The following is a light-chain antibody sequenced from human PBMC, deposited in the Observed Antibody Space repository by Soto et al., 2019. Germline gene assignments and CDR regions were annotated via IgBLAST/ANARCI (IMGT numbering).Light chain of an antibody. Sequence: DIQMTQSPSSLSASVGDRVTITCRASQSISSYLNWYQQKPGKAPKLLIYAASSLQSGVPSRFSGSGSGTEFTLTINSLQPDDFAPYYCQQYNTYSGPFGQGTRLAI. CDR1: QSISSY. CDR3: QQYNTYSGP. V-gene: IGKV1-39*01. J-gene: IGKJ5*01. CDR2: AAS.